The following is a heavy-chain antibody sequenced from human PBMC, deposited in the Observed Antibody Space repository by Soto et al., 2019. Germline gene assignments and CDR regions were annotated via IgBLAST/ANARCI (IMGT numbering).Heavy chain of an antibody. V-gene: IGHV3-21*01. CDR2: ISSSSSYI. CDR3: ARDLGPIVVVTAPDAFDI. J-gene: IGHJ3*02. CDR1: GFTFSSYS. D-gene: IGHD3-22*01. Sequence: GGSLRLSCAASGFTFSSYSMNWVRQAPGKGLEWVSSISSSSSYIYYADSVKGRFTISRDNAKNSLYLQMNSLRAEDTAVYYCARDLGPIVVVTAPDAFDIWGQGTMGTVSS.